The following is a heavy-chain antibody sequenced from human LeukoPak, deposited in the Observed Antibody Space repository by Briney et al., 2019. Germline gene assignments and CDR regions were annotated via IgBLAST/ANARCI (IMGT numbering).Heavy chain of an antibody. D-gene: IGHD7-27*01. CDR3: ARALGDY. CDR2: INHSGST. J-gene: IGHJ4*02. CDR1: GGSFSGYY. V-gene: IGHV4-34*01. Sequence: SETLSLTCAVYGGSFSGYYWSWIRQPPGKGLEWIGEINHSGSTNYNPSLRSRVTISVDTSKNQFSLKLSSVTAADTAVYYCARALGDYWGQGTLVTVSS.